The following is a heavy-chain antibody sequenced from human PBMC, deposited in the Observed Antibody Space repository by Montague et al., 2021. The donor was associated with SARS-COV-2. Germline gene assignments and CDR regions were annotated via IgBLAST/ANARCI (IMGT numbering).Heavy chain of an antibody. Sequence: TLSLTCTVSGGSISSGGYYWSWIRQHPGNGLECIGYIYYGWSTYYNPSLKSRVTISVDTSKNHFSLWLSSVTAADTAVYYCARDTRIVGATTRLDYWGQGTLVTVSS. J-gene: IGHJ4*02. CDR3: ARDTRIVGATTRLDY. D-gene: IGHD1-26*01. V-gene: IGHV4-31*03. CDR2: IYYGWST. CDR1: GGSISSGGYY.